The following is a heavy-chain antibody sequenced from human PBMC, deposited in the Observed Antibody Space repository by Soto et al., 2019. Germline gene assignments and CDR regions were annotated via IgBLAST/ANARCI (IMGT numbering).Heavy chain of an antibody. V-gene: IGHV3-11*06. J-gene: IGHJ4*02. Sequence: GGSLRLSCAASGFTFSDHYMSWIRQAPGKGLEWIGYSSNSGSFTRYADSVKGRFSISRDNAKNSLYLQMNSLRGDDTAIYYCVRSGDNYNLLDYWGQGTPVTVSS. CDR3: VRSGDNYNLLDY. D-gene: IGHD1-1*01. CDR2: SSNSGSFT. CDR1: GFTFSDHY.